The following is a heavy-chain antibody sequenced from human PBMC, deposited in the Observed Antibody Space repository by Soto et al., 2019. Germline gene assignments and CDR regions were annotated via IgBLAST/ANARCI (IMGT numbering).Heavy chain of an antibody. CDR2: IYRTGST. D-gene: IGHD1-7*01. CDR3: ASRDPGTSVDY. V-gene: IGHV4-4*02. J-gene: IGHJ4*02. CDR1: GCSFTSNNW. Sequence: QVQLQESGPGLVKPSGTLSLTCAVSGCSFTSNNWWTWVRQPPVQGLEWIGEIYRTGSTNYNPSLKCRVTISVDKSEIQVALKVNSMTAADTAVYYCASRDPGTSVDYWGQGTLVTVSS.